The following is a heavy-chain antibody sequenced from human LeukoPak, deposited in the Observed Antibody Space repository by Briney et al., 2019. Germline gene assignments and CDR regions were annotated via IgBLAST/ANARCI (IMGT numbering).Heavy chain of an antibody. CDR1: GFTFSSYA. Sequence: GGSLRLSCAASGFTFSSYAMHWVRQAPGKGLEWVAVISYDGSNKYYADSVKGRFTISRDNSKNTLFLQMNSLRAEDTAVYYCAKDLQVTPDYWGQGTLVTVSS. J-gene: IGHJ4*02. CDR2: ISYDGSNK. CDR3: AKDLQVTPDY. V-gene: IGHV3-30*04. D-gene: IGHD2-21*02.